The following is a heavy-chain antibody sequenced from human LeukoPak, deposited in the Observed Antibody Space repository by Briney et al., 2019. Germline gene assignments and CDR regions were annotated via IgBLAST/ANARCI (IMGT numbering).Heavy chain of an antibody. D-gene: IGHD3-22*01. J-gene: IGHJ1*01. CDR2: IKSDGST. Sequence: GGSLRLSCAASGFTFSSYWMHWVRQAPGKGLVWVSRIKSDGSTNYADSVKGRFTISRDSAKNTVSLQMNSLRAEDTGVYYCARAPSEIGGYYPEYFRQWGQGTLVTVSS. CDR1: GFTFSSYW. V-gene: IGHV3-74*01. CDR3: ARAPSEIGGYYPEYFRQ.